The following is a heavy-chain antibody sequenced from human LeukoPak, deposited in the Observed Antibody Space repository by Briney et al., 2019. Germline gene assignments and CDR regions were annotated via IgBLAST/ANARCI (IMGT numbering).Heavy chain of an antibody. D-gene: IGHD3-10*01. Sequence: PGRSLRLSCAASGFTFSSYAMHWVRQAPGKGLEWVAVISYDGSNKYYADSVKGRFTISRDNSKNTLYLQMNSLRSEDTAVYYCARGSITMVRGAPGRYYYMDVWGKGTTVTVSS. J-gene: IGHJ6*03. CDR2: ISYDGSNK. CDR3: ARGSITMVRGAPGRYYYMDV. V-gene: IGHV3-30*01. CDR1: GFTFSSYA.